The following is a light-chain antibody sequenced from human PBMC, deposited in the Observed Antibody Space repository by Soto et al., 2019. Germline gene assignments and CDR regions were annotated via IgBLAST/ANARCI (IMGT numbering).Light chain of an antibody. J-gene: IGKJ1*01. CDR2: GVS. CDR1: QSVSSTY. CDR3: QEYGTSPT. V-gene: IGKV3-20*01. Sequence: EIVLTQSPGTLSLSPGERATLSCRASQSVSSTYLAWYQQKPGQAPRLLIYGVSSRATGIPDRFSGSGSGTDFTLTISRLEPEDFAVYYCQEYGTSPTLGQGTKVEIK.